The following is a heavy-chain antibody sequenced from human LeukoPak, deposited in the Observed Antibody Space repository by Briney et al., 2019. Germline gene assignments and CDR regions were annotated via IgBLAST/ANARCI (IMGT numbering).Heavy chain of an antibody. D-gene: IGHD3-22*01. J-gene: IGHJ4*02. CDR2: IIPIFGTA. CDR1: GGTFSSYA. CDR3: ARGSRYYDSSGLFDY. V-gene: IGHV1-69*01. Sequence: SVKVSCKASGGTFSSYAISWVRQAPGQGLEWMGGIIPIFGTANYAQKFQGRVTITADESTSTAYMKLSSLRSEDTAVYYCARGSRYYDSSGLFDYWGQGTLVTVSS.